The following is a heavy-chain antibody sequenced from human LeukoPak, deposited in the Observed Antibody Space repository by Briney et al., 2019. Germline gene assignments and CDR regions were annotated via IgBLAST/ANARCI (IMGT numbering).Heavy chain of an antibody. V-gene: IGHV3-23*01. Sequence: GGSLRLSCAASGFTVSSNYMSWVRQAPGKGLEWVAGISGSGGSTYYADSVRGRFTISRDNSKNTLYLQMNSLRDTDTALYYCAKDAIDISSSSWLWYFDYWGQGTLVTVSS. CDR2: ISGSGGST. CDR3: AKDAIDISSSSWLWYFDY. CDR1: GFTVSSNY. D-gene: IGHD6-13*01. J-gene: IGHJ4*02.